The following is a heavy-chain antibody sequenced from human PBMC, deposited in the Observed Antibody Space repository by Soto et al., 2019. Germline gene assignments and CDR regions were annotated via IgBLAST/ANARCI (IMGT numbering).Heavy chain of an antibody. D-gene: IGHD2-2*01. CDR1: GGTFSSYA. J-gene: IGHJ6*02. CDR3: ARDSVPAPGRYGMDV. CDR2: IIPIFGTA. Sequence: ASVKVSCKASGGTFSSYAISWVRQAPGQGLEWMGGIIPIFGTANYAQKFQGRVTITADKSTSTAYMELSSLRSEDTAVYYCARDSVPAPGRYGMDVWGQGTTVTVSS. V-gene: IGHV1-69*06.